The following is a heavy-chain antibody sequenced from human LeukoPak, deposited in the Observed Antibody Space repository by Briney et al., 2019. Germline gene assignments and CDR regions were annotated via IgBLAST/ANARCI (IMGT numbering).Heavy chain of an antibody. J-gene: IGHJ4*02. CDR1: GFTFSSYA. V-gene: IGHV3-23*01. CDR3: AKDPRNIVGANVDY. CDR2: ISESGYGS. Sequence: GGSLRLSCAASGFTFSSYAMSWVRQAPGKGLEWVSAISESGYGSFYAASVKGRFTISRDNSQNTLYLQMNSLRADDTAVYYCAKDPRNIVGANVDYWGQGTLATVSS. D-gene: IGHD1-26*01.